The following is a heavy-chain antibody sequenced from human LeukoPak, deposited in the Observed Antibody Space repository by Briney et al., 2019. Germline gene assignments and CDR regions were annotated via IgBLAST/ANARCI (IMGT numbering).Heavy chain of an antibody. J-gene: IGHJ6*03. CDR2: ISSNGGST. V-gene: IGHV3-64*01. CDR3: ARGGLWFGDLLSYYYMDV. CDR1: GFTFSSYA. Sequence: GGSLRLSCAASGFTFSSYAMHWVRQAPEKGLEYVSAISSNGGSTYYANSVKGRFTISRDNSKNTLYLQMGSLRAEDMAVYYCARGGLWFGDLLSYYYMDVWGKGTTVTVSS. D-gene: IGHD3-10*01.